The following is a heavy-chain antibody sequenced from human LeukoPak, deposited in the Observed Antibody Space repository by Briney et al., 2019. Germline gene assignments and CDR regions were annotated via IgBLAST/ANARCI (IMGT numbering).Heavy chain of an antibody. CDR3: AKGTSPVNSRNWFDP. CDR2: ISGSGGMT. D-gene: IGHD6-13*01. CDR1: GFTFSSYS. V-gene: IGHV3-23*01. Sequence: GGSLILSCAASGFTFSSYSMNWVRQAPGKGLEWVSVISGSGGMTYYADSVKGRFTISRDNSKNTVYLQMNSLRAEDTAVYYCAKGTSPVNSRNWFDPWGQGTLVTVSS. J-gene: IGHJ5*02.